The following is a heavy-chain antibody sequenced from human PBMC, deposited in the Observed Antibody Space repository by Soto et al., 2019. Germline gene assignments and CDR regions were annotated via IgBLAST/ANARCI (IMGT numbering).Heavy chain of an antibody. CDR3: ARGYYDILTGYYRVGGPGYYYGMDV. Sequence: QVQLVESGGGVVQPGRSLRLSCAASGFTFSSYAMHWVRQAPGKGLEWVAVISYDGSNKYYADSVKGRFTISRDNSKNKLYLQMNSLRAEDTAVYYCARGYYDILTGYYRVGGPGYYYGMDVWGQGTTVTVSS. CDR2: ISYDGSNK. CDR1: GFTFSSYA. D-gene: IGHD3-9*01. J-gene: IGHJ6*02. V-gene: IGHV3-30-3*01.